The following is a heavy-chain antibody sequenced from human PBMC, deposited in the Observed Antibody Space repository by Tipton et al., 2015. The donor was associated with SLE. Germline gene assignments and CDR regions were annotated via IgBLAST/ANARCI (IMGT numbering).Heavy chain of an antibody. CDR2: ISWNSGSI. D-gene: IGHD3/OR15-3a*01. CDR3: AKEGTGLTRRYFDS. Sequence: SLRLSCAASGFTFDDYAMHWVRQAPGKGLEWVSGISWNSGSIGYADSVKGRFTISRDNAKNSLYLQMNSLRAEDTALYYCAKEGTGLTRRYFDSWGQGTLVTVSS. J-gene: IGHJ4*02. V-gene: IGHV3-9*01. CDR1: GFTFDDYA.